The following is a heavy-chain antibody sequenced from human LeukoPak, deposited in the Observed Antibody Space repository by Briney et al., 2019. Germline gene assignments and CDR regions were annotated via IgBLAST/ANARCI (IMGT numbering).Heavy chain of an antibody. V-gene: IGHV3-48*03. D-gene: IGHD2-15*01. CDR3: ARKSGYCSGSSCYYYFDY. Sequence: GGSLRLSCAASGFTFSSYEMNWVRQAPRKGLEWVSYISSSGSTIYYADSVKGRFTISRDNAKNSLYLQMNSLRAEDTAVYYCARKSGYCSGSSCYYYFDYWGQGTLVTVSS. CDR1: GFTFSSYE. CDR2: ISSSGSTI. J-gene: IGHJ4*02.